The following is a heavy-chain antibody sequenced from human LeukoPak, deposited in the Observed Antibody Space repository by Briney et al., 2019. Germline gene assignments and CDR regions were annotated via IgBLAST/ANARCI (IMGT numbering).Heavy chain of an antibody. CDR1: GGSISSYY. CDR2: IYYSGST. D-gene: IGHD1-1*01. J-gene: IGHJ5*02. Sequence: PSETLSLTCTVSGGSISSYYWSWIRQPPGKGLEWIGYIYYSGSTNYNPSLKSRVTISVDTSKNQFSLKLSSVTAADTAVYYCARDMLELGERWFDPWGQGTLVTVSS. V-gene: IGHV4-59*01. CDR3: ARDMLELGERWFDP.